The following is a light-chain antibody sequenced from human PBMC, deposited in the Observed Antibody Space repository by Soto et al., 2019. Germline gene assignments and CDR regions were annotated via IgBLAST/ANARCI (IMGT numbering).Light chain of an antibody. Sequence: EIVLTQSPATLSLSPGERATLSCRASQSVSSYLAWYQQKPGQAPRLLIYDASNRATGIPARFSGSGSGTDFTLTISSLEPEDFAVYDCQQRSNWPPGGYGFGQGAKLEIK. CDR3: QQRSNWPPGGYG. V-gene: IGKV3-11*01. J-gene: IGKJ2*03. CDR2: DAS. CDR1: QSVSSY.